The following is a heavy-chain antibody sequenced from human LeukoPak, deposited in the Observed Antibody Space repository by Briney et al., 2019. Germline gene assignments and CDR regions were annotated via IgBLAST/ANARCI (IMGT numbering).Heavy chain of an antibody. CDR1: GNYL. CDR2: INSDGSWT. D-gene: IGHD5-18*01. V-gene: IGHV3-74*01. CDR3: VRGEATAVAPGCDY. Sequence: GGSLRLSCAASGNYLMHWVRQAPGKGLVWVSHINSDGSWTSYADSVKGRFTISKDNAKNTVYLQMNSLRDEDTAVYYCVRGEATAVAPGCDYWGQGILVTVSS. J-gene: IGHJ4*02.